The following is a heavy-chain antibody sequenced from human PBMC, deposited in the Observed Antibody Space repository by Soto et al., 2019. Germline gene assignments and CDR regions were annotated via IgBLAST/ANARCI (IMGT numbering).Heavy chain of an antibody. CDR2: FYYSGTT. V-gene: IGHV4-39*01. J-gene: IGHJ4*02. D-gene: IGHD3-3*01. CDR1: GGSISSSTYY. Sequence: QLQLQESGPGLVKPSETLSLTCTVSGGSISSSTYYWGWIRQPPGKGLEWIGSFYYSGTTYYNPSLKSRVTMSVDTSKNQFSLKLSSVTAADTAVYYCASGGAIWSGNYWGQGTLVTVSS. CDR3: ASGGAIWSGNY.